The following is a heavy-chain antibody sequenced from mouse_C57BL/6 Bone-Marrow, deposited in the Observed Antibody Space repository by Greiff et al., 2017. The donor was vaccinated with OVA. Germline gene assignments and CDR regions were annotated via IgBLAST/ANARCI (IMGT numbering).Heavy chain of an antibody. J-gene: IGHJ3*01. D-gene: IGHD2-4*01. Sequence: QVHVKPSWAELVKPGASVKMSCKASGYTFTTYPIEWMKQNHGKSLEWIGNFHPYNDDTKYNEKFKGKATLTVEKSSSTVYLELSRLTSDDSAVYYCARPGDYDGDWFAYWGQGTLVTVSA. CDR1: GYTFTTYP. CDR3: ARPGDYDGDWFAY. CDR2: FHPYNDDT. V-gene: IGHV1-47*01.